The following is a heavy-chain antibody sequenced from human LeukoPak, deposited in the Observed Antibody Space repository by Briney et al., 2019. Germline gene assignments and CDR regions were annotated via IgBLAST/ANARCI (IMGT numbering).Heavy chain of an antibody. J-gene: IGHJ4*02. V-gene: IGHV3-64*01. CDR1: GFIFSSYA. CDR3: ARSRSYFDY. CDR2: ISGGGGTT. Sequence: GGSLRLSCAASGFIFSSYAMHWVRQAPGKGLEYISTISGGGGTTDYANSVRGRFTISRDNSNNTLYLQMGRLRGEDTAVYYCARSRSYFDYWGQGTLVTVSS.